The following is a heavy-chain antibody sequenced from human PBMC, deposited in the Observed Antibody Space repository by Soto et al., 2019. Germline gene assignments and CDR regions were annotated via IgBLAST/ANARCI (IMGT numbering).Heavy chain of an antibody. Sequence: QVQLQESGPGLVKPSQTLSLTCTVSGGSISSGDYYWSWIRQPPGKGLEWIGYIYYSGITYYNTSLKSRVTISGDTSKNQFSLKLSSLTAADTAVYYCARAQGSGFLVSWGQGTLVTVSS. V-gene: IGHV4-30-4*01. CDR3: ARAQGSGFLVS. CDR2: IYYSGIT. D-gene: IGHD3-10*01. J-gene: IGHJ4*02. CDR1: GGSISSGDYY.